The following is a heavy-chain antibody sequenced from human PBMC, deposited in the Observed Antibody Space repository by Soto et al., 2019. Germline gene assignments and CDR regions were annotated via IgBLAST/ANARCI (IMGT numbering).Heavy chain of an antibody. D-gene: IGHD1-1*01. CDR2: KWYDGSNK. Sequence: GGPLKLSCQASGLTSISLGMHWVRRAQAKGWEWVAVKWYDGSNKYYADSVKGRFTISRDNSKNTLYLQMNSLRAEDTAVYYCARDWEHYYGMDVWGQGTTVTVSS. CDR3: ARDWEHYYGMDV. CDR1: GLTSISLG. J-gene: IGHJ6*02. V-gene: IGHV3-33*01.